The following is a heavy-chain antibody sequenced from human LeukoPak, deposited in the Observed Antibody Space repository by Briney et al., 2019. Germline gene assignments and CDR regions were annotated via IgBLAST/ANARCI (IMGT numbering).Heavy chain of an antibody. V-gene: IGHV3-23*01. J-gene: IGHJ4*02. CDR2: ISGSGGST. CDR3: AKATPVAGNKYYFDY. CDR1: GFTFSSYG. Sequence: GGSLRLSCAASGFTFSSYGMHWVRQAPGKGLEWVSAISGSGGSTYYADSVKGRFTISRDNSKNTLYLQMSSLRAEDTAVYYCAKATPVAGNKYYFDYWGQGTLVTVSS. D-gene: IGHD6-19*01.